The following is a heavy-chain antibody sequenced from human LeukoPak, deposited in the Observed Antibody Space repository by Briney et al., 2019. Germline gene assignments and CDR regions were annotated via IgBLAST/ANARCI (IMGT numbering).Heavy chain of an antibody. J-gene: IGHJ3*02. D-gene: IGHD6-6*01. CDR3: ARKVDYSSSSHAFDI. Sequence: PGVSLRFSCAASGFTFSSYWMHWVRHAPGKGLVWVSDINSDGSSTSYADSVKGPFTISRDNAKNTLYLQMNILRPEDTTVYYCARKVDYSSSSHAFDIWGQGTMVTVSS. V-gene: IGHV3-74*01. CDR2: INSDGSST. CDR1: GFTFSSYW.